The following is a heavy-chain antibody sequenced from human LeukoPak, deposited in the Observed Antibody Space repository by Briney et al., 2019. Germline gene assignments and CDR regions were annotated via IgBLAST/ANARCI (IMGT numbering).Heavy chain of an antibody. Sequence: TLSLTCAVSGGSISSYHWSWIRQPPGKGLEWIGCFYNSGSTNYNPSLRGRVTTSVDTSKNQISLRLNSVSAADTAVYYCTSTQQWLAFDYWGQGILVTVSS. CDR2: FYNSGST. J-gene: IGHJ4*02. CDR1: GGSISSYH. CDR3: TSTQQWLAFDY. D-gene: IGHD6-19*01. V-gene: IGHV4-59*01.